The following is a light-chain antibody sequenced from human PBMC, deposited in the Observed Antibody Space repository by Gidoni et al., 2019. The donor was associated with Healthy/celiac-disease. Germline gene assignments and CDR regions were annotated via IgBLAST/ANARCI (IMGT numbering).Light chain of an antibody. J-gene: IGKJ4*01. CDR2: AAS. Sequence: DIHMTHSPSSLSASVGDRVTITCRASQSISSYLNWYQQKPGKAPKLLIYAASSLQSGVPSRFSGSGSGTDFTLTISSLQPEDFATYYCQQSYSTPLTFGGXTKVEIK. CDR1: QSISSY. CDR3: QQSYSTPLT. V-gene: IGKV1-39*01.